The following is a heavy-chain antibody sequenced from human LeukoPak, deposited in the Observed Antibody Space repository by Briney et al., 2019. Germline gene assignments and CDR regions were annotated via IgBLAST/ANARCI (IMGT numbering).Heavy chain of an antibody. D-gene: IGHD6-25*01. V-gene: IGHV3-48*03. J-gene: IGHJ4*02. CDR1: GFIFSSYE. Sequence: GGSLRLSCAASGFIFSSYEMNWVRQAPGKGLEWVSYISSSGSTIYYADSVKGRFTISRDNAKNSLYLQMNSLRAEDTAVYYCARQSPASARPLDDLGQGTLVTVSS. CDR2: ISSSGSTI. CDR3: ARQSPASARPLDD.